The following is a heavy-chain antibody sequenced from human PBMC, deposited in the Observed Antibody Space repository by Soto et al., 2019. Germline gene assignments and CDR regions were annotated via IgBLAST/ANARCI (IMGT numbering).Heavy chain of an antibody. J-gene: IGHJ4*02. CDR3: ARDETYYYGSGPV. CDR2: ISDDGASI. CDR1: GFSFSSFA. Sequence: PVGSLRLSCEASGFSFSSFAMNWVRQAPGRGLEWVSYISDDGASIYYADSLKGRFTISRDNAKNSLYLQMNSLRAEDTAVYYCARDETYYYGSGPVGVQGTLVTVSS. D-gene: IGHD3-10*01. V-gene: IGHV3-48*03.